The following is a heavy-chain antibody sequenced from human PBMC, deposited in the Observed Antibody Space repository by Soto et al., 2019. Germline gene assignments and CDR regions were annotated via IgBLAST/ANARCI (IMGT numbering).Heavy chain of an antibody. J-gene: IGHJ4*02. V-gene: IGHV4-39*01. CDR2: IYYSGST. CDR3: ATLLRGLYYFDY. D-gene: IGHD2-21*01. CDR1: GGSISSSSYY. Sequence: QLQLQESGPGLVKPSETLSLTCTVSGGSISSSSYYWGWIRQPPGKGLEWIGSIYYSGSTYYNPSLKSRVTISVYTSKNQFSLKLSSVTAADTAVYYCATLLRGLYYFDYWGQGTLVTVSS.